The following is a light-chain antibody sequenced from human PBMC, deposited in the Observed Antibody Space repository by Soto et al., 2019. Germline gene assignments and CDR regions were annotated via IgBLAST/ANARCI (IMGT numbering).Light chain of an antibody. J-gene: IGLJ1*01. CDR1: SSDVGGYNY. V-gene: IGLV2-8*01. CDR3: ASYAGTKLFV. Sequence: QSALTQPPSASGSPGQSLTISCTGTSSDVGGYNYVSWYQQRPGKAPKLVIYEVTKRPSGVPDRFSGSKSGSTASLTVSGLKADDEAEYYCASYAGTKLFVFGTGTKLTVL. CDR2: EVT.